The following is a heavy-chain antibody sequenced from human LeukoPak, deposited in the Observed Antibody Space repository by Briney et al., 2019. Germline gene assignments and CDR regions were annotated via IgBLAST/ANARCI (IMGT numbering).Heavy chain of an antibody. D-gene: IGHD2-15*01. V-gene: IGHV1-8*01. CDR2: MNPNSGNT. CDR1: GYTFTSYD. Sequence: ASVKVSCKASGYTFTSYDINWVRQATGQGLEWMGWMNPNSGNTAYAQKFQGRVTMTRNTSISTPYMELSSLRSEDTAVYYCARDGRYCSGGSCYSAGYYYYYYNMDVWGKGTTVTVSS. CDR3: ARDGRYCSGGSCYSAGYYYYYYNMDV. J-gene: IGHJ6*03.